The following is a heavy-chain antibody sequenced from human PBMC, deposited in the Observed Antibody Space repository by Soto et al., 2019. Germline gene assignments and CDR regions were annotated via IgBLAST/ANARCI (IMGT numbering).Heavy chain of an antibody. J-gene: IGHJ4*02. CDR2: ISAHNGNT. Sequence: QVHLVQSGAEVKKPGASVKVSCKGSGYAFTTYGITWVRQAPGQGLEWMGCISAHNGNTNYAQKLQGRVTVTRDTSTSTAYMELRSLRSDDTAVDYCARGRYGDYWGQGALVTVSS. D-gene: IGHD1-1*01. CDR1: GYAFTTYG. V-gene: IGHV1-18*01. CDR3: ARGRYGDY.